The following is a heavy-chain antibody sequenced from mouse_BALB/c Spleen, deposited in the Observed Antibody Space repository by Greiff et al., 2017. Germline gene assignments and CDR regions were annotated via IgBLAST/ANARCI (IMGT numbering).Heavy chain of an antibody. D-gene: IGHD2-2*01. Sequence: EVQLVESGGGLVKPGGSLKLSCAASGFTFSDYYMYWVRQTPEKRLEWVATISDGGSYTYYPDSVKGRFTISRDNAKNNLYLQMSSLKSEDTAMYYCARGNGYYYAMDYWGQGTSGTVSS. V-gene: IGHV5-4*02. CDR2: ISDGGSYT. CDR1: GFTFSDYY. J-gene: IGHJ4*01. CDR3: ARGNGYYYAMDY.